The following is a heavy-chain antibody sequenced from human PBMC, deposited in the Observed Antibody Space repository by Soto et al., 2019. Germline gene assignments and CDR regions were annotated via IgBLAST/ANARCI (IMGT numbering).Heavy chain of an antibody. CDR1: GGSISSSSYD. V-gene: IGHV4-39*01. CDR2: IYYSGST. Sequence: QLQLQESGPGLVKPSETLSLTCTVSGGSISSSSYDWGWIRPPPGKGLEWMGSIYYSGSTFYSPTPRSRVTLSVDTSKTPFSLRLSSVTAAHTAVYYCAGEYSSGPDYWGQGTLVTVSS. J-gene: IGHJ4*02. D-gene: IGHD6-25*01. CDR3: AGEYSSGPDY.